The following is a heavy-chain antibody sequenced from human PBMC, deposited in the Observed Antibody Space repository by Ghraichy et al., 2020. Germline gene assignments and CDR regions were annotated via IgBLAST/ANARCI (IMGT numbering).Heavy chain of an antibody. CDR3: ARHLTYDFSPLDY. Sequence: SETLSLTCTVSGGSISSSSYYWGWIRQPPGKGLEWIGSIYYSGSTYYNPSLKSRVTISVDTSKNQFSLKLSSVTAADTAVYYCARHLTYDFSPLDYWGQGTLVTVSS. CDR1: GGSISSSSYY. CDR2: IYYSGST. D-gene: IGHD3-3*01. V-gene: IGHV4-39*01. J-gene: IGHJ4*02.